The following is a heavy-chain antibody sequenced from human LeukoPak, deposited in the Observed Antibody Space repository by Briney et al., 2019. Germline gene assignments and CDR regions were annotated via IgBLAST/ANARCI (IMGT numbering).Heavy chain of an antibody. D-gene: IGHD6-19*01. Sequence: SQTLSLTFAISGDSVSTNSAAWNWIRQSPSRGLEWLGRTYYRSKWYNDYAVFVKSRITINPDTSKNQFSLQLNSVTAEDTAVYYCARGITVIGYYFDCWGPGTLVTVSS. CDR2: TYYRSKWYN. J-gene: IGHJ4*02. CDR1: GDSVSTNSAA. CDR3: ARGITVIGYYFDC. V-gene: IGHV6-1*01.